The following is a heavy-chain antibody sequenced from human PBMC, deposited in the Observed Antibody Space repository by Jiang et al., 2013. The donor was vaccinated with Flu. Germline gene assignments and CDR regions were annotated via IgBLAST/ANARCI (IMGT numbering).Heavy chain of an antibody. CDR3: AKDKCVTTSCRFDF. V-gene: IGHV3-53*01. D-gene: IGHD2-2*01. CDR1: GFTVSSNY. CDR2: ISAGGDRA. J-gene: IGHJ4*02. Sequence: EVQLLESGGGLIQPGGSLRLSCAASGFTVSSNYMSWVRQAPGKGLEWVSVISAGGDRAFYLESVRGRFTISRDDSKNTLYLQMNGLGAEDTATYYCAKDKCVTTSCRFDFWGQGTMLSVSS.